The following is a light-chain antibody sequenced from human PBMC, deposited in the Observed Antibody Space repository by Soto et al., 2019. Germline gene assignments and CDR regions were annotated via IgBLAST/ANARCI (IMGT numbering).Light chain of an antibody. Sequence: DIQMTHSPSTLSASVGDRVTITCRASQSISTRLDWYQQKPGKEPKVLIYDASSLQSGIPSRFSGHGSETDFTLTINSLQPDYSAIYYCQQYKTYPTFGVGTKLEIK. CDR2: DAS. CDR1: QSISTR. V-gene: IGKV1-5*01. J-gene: IGKJ2*01. CDR3: QQYKTYPT.